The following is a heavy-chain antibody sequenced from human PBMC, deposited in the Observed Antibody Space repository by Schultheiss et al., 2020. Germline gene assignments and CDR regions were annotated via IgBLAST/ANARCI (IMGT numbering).Heavy chain of an antibody. Sequence: SETLSLTCTVSGGSITSSDYYWAWIRQPPGKGLEWIGNIYYSGSAYYNPSLQSRVTISVDTSKNQFSLKLKSVTAADTAVYYCVRPRLTALEARRGRYGWDVWGPGTAVTVSS. CDR2: IYYSGSA. CDR1: GGSITSSDYY. J-gene: IGHJ6*02. V-gene: IGHV4-39*01. D-gene: IGHD3-16*01. CDR3: VRPRLTALEARRGRYGWDV.